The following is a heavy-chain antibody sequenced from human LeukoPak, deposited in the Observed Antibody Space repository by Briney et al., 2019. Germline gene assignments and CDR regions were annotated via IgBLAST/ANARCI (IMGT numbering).Heavy chain of an antibody. J-gene: IGHJ4*02. Sequence: GGCLRLSCAVAGLTLSSKYMNWDRQTPGKGREWDAGINWNCGSTGYAYSVKGRFTISRDNAKNSLYLQMDRLRAEDTAVYYCARDNYSGSRYFDYWGQGTLVTVSS. CDR1: GLTLSSKY. CDR2: INWNCGST. V-gene: IGHV3-20*04. D-gene: IGHD1-26*01. CDR3: ARDNYSGSRYFDY.